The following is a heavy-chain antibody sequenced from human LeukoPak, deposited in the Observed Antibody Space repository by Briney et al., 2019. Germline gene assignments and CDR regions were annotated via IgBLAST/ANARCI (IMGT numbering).Heavy chain of an antibody. CDR2: IYSGGST. D-gene: IGHD3-22*01. J-gene: IGHJ4*02. V-gene: IGHV3-53*01. CDR3: ARDGYYDSSGYPYYFDY. Sequence: PGGSLRLSCAASGFTVSSNYMSWVRQAPGKGLEWVSVIYSGGSTYYADSVKGRFTISRDNSKNTLYLQMNSLRAEDTAVYYCARDGYYDSSGYPYYFDYWGQGTLVTVSS. CDR1: GFTVSSNY.